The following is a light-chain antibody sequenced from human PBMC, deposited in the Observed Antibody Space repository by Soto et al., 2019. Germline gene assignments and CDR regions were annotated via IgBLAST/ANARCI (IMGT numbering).Light chain of an antibody. CDR1: SSDVGSYNL. Sequence: QSALTQPASVSGSPGQSITISCTGTSSDVGSYNLVSWYQQHPGKAPKLMIYEGSKRPSGVSNRFSGSKSGNTASLTISGLQAEDEADYYCCSYAGSSTSVFGTGTK. J-gene: IGLJ1*01. CDR3: CSYAGSSTSV. V-gene: IGLV2-23*01. CDR2: EGS.